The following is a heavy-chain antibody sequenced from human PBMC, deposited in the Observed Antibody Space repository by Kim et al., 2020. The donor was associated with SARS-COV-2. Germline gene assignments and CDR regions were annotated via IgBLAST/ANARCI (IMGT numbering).Heavy chain of an antibody. V-gene: IGHV4-34*01. D-gene: IGHD3-16*02. J-gene: IGHJ5*02. CDR2: INHSGST. CDR1: GGSFSGYY. CDR3: ARGFRPDDYVWGIYRQKGRWFDP. Sequence: SETLSLTCAVYGGSFSGYYWSWIRQPPGKGLEWIGEINHSGSTNYNPSLKSRVTISVDTSKNQFSLKLSSVTAADTAVYYCARGFRPDDYVWGIYRQKGRWFDPWGQGTLVTVSS.